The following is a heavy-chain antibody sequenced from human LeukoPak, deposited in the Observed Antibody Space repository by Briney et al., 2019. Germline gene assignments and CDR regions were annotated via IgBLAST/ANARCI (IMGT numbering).Heavy chain of an antibody. D-gene: IGHD6-19*01. CDR1: GYTFTSYG. CDR3: ARVASGWYEDAFDI. J-gene: IGHJ3*02. V-gene: IGHV1-18*01. Sequence: ASVKVSCKASGYTFTSYGISWLRQAPGQGLEWMGLISAYNGNTNYAQKLQGRVTMTTDTSTSTAYMELRSLRSDDTAVYYCARVASGWYEDAFDIWGQGTMVTVSS. CDR2: ISAYNGNT.